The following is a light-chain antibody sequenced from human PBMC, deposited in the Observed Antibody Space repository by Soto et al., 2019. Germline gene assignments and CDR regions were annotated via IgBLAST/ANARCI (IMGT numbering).Light chain of an antibody. J-gene: IGLJ1*01. CDR1: SSDVGGYNY. V-gene: IGLV2-14*01. Sequence: QSALTQPASVSGSPGQSINISCTGTSSDVGGYNYVSWYQQHPGKAPKLLIYDVSNRPSGASNRFSGSKSGNTASLTISGLQAEDEADYYCSSYRGSTTLHYVFGTGTKLTVL. CDR3: SSYRGSTTLHYV. CDR2: DVS.